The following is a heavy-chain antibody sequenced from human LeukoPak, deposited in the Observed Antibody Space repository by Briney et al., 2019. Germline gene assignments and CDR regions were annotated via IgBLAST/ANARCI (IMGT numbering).Heavy chain of an antibody. Sequence: GGSLRLSCVASGFTFNIYPMTWVRQSPGKGLEWVSTIGTSGGTYYADSVKGRFTISRDNSKNTLYLQMNSLRAEDTAVYYCAKDVTLSGYRLFDYWGQGTLVTVSS. D-gene: IGHD5-12*01. V-gene: IGHV3-23*01. J-gene: IGHJ4*02. CDR1: GFTFNIYP. CDR2: IGTSGGT. CDR3: AKDVTLSGYRLFDY.